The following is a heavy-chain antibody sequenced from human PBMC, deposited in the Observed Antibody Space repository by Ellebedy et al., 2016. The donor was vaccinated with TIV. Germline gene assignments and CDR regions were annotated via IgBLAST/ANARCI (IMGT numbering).Heavy chain of an antibody. CDR2: ISSSSSYI. CDR1: GFTFSSYS. Sequence: GESLKISXAASGFTFSSYSMNWVRQAPGKGLEWVSSISSSSSYIYYADSVKGRFTISRDNAKNSLYLQMNSLRAEDTAVYYCVGAMVDYHRGYWGQGTLVTVSS. V-gene: IGHV3-21*01. J-gene: IGHJ4*02. CDR3: VGAMVDYHRGY. D-gene: IGHD5-18*01.